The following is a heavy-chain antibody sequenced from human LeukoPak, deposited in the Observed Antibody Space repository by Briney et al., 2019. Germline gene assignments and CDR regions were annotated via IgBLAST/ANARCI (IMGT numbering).Heavy chain of an antibody. CDR2: ISSNGGST. CDR3: AREGSSGYYFDY. J-gene: IGHJ4*02. D-gene: IGHD3-22*01. Sequence: GGSLRLSCAACGFTFSSYAMHWVRQAPGKGVEYVSAISSNGGSTYYANPVKGRFTISRDNSKNTLYLQMGSLRAEDMAVCYCAREGSSGYYFDYWGQGTLVTVSS. V-gene: IGHV3-64*01. CDR1: GFTFSSYA.